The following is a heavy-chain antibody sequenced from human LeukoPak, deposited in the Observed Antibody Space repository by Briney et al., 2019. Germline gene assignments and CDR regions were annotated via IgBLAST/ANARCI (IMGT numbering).Heavy chain of an antibody. D-gene: IGHD1-14*01. CDR3: ARNTGLYGPFDY. V-gene: IGHV3-21*01. Sequence: GGSLRLSRAASGFIFSSYSMNWVRQAPGKGLEWVSSISSSNNYIYYADSVKGRFTISRDNAKNSLYLQMNSLRAEDTAVYYCARNTGLYGPFDYWGQGTLVTVSS. J-gene: IGHJ4*02. CDR1: GFIFSSYS. CDR2: ISSSNNYI.